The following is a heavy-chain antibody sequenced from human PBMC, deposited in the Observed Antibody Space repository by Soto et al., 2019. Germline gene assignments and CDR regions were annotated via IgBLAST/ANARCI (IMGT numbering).Heavy chain of an antibody. D-gene: IGHD6-6*01. J-gene: IGHJ5*02. CDR3: ARAPDGQLEGFDH. V-gene: IGHV4-59*12. CDR2: IYYSGST. CDR1: GCSISSYY. Sequence: XETLSLTCTVSGCSISSYYWSWIRQPPGKGLEWIGYIYYSGSTNYNPSLKSRVTISVDTSKNQFSLKLSSVTAADTAVYYCARAPDGQLEGFDHWGQGPLVTVSS.